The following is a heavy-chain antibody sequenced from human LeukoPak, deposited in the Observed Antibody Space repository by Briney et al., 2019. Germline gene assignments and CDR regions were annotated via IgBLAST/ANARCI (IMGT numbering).Heavy chain of an antibody. V-gene: IGHV3-7*01. CDR3: ARDGRSWYYYMDV. Sequence: GGSLRLSCAASGFTFSSYWMSWVRQAPGKGLEWVANIKQDGSEKYYVDSVKGRFTISRDNAKNSLYLQMNSLRAEDTAVYYCARDGRSWYYYMDVWGKGTTVTISS. CDR2: IKQDGSEK. J-gene: IGHJ6*03. CDR1: GFTFSSYW. D-gene: IGHD6-13*01.